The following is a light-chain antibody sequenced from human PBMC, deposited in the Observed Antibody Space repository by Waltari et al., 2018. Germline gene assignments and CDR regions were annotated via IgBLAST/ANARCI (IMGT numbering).Light chain of an antibody. Sequence: DIQMTQSPSSLSASVGDRVTITCRASQGISKYLAWYQQKPGKVPKLLIYAASTLQSGVPSRFSGSGSGTDFTLTISSLQPEDVATYYCQKYNSALGTFGQGTKLEIK. CDR2: AAS. V-gene: IGKV1-27*01. J-gene: IGKJ2*01. CDR1: QGISKY. CDR3: QKYNSALGT.